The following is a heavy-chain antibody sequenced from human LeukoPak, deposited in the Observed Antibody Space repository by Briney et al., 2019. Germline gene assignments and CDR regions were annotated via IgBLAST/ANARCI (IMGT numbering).Heavy chain of an antibody. Sequence: GASVKVSCKASGYTFTGQYLHWVRQGPGQGLEWMGWITPNSGGTNYAQKFQGRVTMTRDTSISTAYMELGRLRSDDTALYYCASGSGTYSPDYWGQGTLVTVSS. V-gene: IGHV1-2*02. J-gene: IGHJ4*02. CDR1: GYTFTGQY. D-gene: IGHD3-10*01. CDR3: ASGSGTYSPDY. CDR2: ITPNSGGT.